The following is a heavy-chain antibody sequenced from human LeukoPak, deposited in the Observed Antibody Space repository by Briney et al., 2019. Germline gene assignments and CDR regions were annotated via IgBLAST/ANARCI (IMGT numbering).Heavy chain of an antibody. J-gene: IGHJ6*04. CDR3: ATPGGLAVAGPLDV. CDR2: IIPIFGTA. CDR1: GGTFSSYA. D-gene: IGHD6-19*01. Sequence: ASVKVSCKASGGTFSSYAISWVRQAPGQGLEWMGGIIPIFGTANYAQKFQGRVTITADKSTSTAYMELSSLRSEDTAVYYCATPGGLAVAGPLDVWGKGTTVTVSS. V-gene: IGHV1-69*06.